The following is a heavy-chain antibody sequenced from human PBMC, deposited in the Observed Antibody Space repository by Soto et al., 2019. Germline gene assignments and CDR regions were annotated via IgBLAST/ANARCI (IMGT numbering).Heavy chain of an antibody. Sequence: GGSLRLCCAACEFTFSSYAMSWVRQAPGKGLEWVSAISGNGGSTYYADSVKGRFTISRDNSKNTLYLQMNSLRAEDTAVYYCARRVVVAATRGYYFDYWGQGTLVTVSS. CDR1: EFTFSSYA. V-gene: IGHV3-23*01. D-gene: IGHD2-15*01. CDR2: ISGNGGST. CDR3: ARRVVVAATRGYYFDY. J-gene: IGHJ4*02.